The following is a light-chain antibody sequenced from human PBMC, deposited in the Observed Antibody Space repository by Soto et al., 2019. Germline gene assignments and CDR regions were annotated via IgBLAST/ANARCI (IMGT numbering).Light chain of an antibody. CDR2: GAS. J-gene: IGKJ4*01. CDR1: KRVATTS. CDR3: QQHGTSPELT. Sequence: EFVLTSSLGTLLFSPGERATLSSRASKRVATTSLAWYQQKPGQAPRLLISGASSRATGIPDRFSGSGSGTDFSLTISRLEPEDFAVYYCQQHGTSPELTFGGGTRVEIK. V-gene: IGKV3-20*01.